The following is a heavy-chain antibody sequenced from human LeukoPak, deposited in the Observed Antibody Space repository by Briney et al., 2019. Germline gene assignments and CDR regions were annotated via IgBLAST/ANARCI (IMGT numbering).Heavy chain of an antibody. V-gene: IGHV3-73*01. CDR1: GFTFSGSA. J-gene: IGHJ4*02. D-gene: IGHD3-22*01. CDR3: TRSEYYYDPFHS. CDR2: IRSKANNYAT. Sequence: GGSLRLSCAASGFTFSGSAMHWVRQASGKGLEWVGRIRSKANNYATTFAASVQGRFTISRDDSKNTAYLQMNSLKTEDTAVYYCTRSEYYYDPFHSWGQGTLVTVSS.